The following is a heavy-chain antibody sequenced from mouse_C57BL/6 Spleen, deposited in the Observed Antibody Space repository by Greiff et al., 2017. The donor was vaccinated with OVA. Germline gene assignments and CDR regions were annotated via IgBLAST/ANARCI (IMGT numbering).Heavy chain of an antibody. Sequence: VQLQQPGAELVKPGASVKLSCKASGYTFTSYWMHWVKQRPGQGLEWIGMIHPNSGSTNYNEKFKSKATLTVDKSSSTAYMQLSSLTSEDSAVYYCACSSPYYYAMDYWGQGTSVTVSS. J-gene: IGHJ4*01. CDR2: IHPNSGST. CDR3: ACSSPYYYAMDY. D-gene: IGHD1-1*01. V-gene: IGHV1-64*01. CDR1: GYTFTSYW.